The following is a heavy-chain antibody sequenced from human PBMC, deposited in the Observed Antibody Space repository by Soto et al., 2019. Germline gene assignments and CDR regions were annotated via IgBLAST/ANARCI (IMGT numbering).Heavy chain of an antibody. CDR3: ARDALNRDYYYGMDV. CDR1: GFTFSSYG. V-gene: IGHV3-33*01. CDR2: IWYDGSNK. J-gene: IGHJ6*02. Sequence: QVQLVESGGGVVQPGRSLRLSCAASGFTFSSYGIHWVRQAPGKGLEWVAVIWYDGSNKYYADSVKGRFTISRDNSKNTLYLQMNSLRAEDTAVYYCARDALNRDYYYGMDVWGQGTTVTVSS. D-gene: IGHD3-10*02.